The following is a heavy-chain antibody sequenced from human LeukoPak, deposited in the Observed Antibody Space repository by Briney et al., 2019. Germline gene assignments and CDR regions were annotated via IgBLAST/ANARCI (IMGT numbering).Heavy chain of an antibody. D-gene: IGHD3-22*01. CDR2: ISSSGSTI. CDR3: ARGIGSSGYYFSGVDHGIDY. J-gene: IGHJ4*02. V-gene: IGHV3-48*03. CDR1: GFTFSSYE. Sequence: GGSLRLSCAASGFTFSSYEMNWVRQAPGKGLEWVSYISSSGSTIYYADSVKGRFTISRDNAKNSLYLQMNSLRAEDTAVYYCARGIGSSGYYFSGVDHGIDYWGQGTLVTVSS.